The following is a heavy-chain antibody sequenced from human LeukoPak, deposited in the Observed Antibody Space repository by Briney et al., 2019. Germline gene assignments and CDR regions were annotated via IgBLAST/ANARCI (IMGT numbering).Heavy chain of an antibody. Sequence: PGGSLRLSCVASGFTFSSYGMHWVRQAPGKGLEWVAVISYDGSNKYYADSVKGRFTISRDNSKNTLYLQMNSLRAEDTAVYYCAKDNIAVAGTDYYYYGMDVWGQGTTVTVSS. CDR2: ISYDGSNK. V-gene: IGHV3-30*18. CDR1: GFTFSSYG. J-gene: IGHJ6*02. D-gene: IGHD6-19*01. CDR3: AKDNIAVAGTDYYYYGMDV.